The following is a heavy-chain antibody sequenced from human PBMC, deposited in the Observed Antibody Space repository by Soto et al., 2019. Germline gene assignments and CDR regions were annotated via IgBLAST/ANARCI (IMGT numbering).Heavy chain of an antibody. V-gene: IGHV1-2*04. CDR1: GYTFTGYY. Sequence: GVSVKVSCKASGYTFTGYYMHWVRQAPGQGLEWMGWINPNSGGTNYTQKFQGWVTMTRDTSISTAYMELSRLRSDDTAVYYCARGDGTTTVEYGMDVWGQGTTVTVSS. CDR2: INPNSGGT. D-gene: IGHD4-17*01. CDR3: ARGDGTTTVEYGMDV. J-gene: IGHJ6*02.